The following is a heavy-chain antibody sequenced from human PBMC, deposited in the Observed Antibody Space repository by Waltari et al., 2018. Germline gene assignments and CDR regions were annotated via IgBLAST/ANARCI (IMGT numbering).Heavy chain of an antibody. CDR3: AKDASGPIDY. Sequence: QVQLVESGGGVVQPGRSLRLSCAASGFTFSSYGMHWVRQAPGKGLEWVAVIWYDGSNKYYADSVKGRFTISRDNSKNTLYLQMNSLRAEDTAVYYCAKDASGPIDYWGQGTLVTVSS. V-gene: IGHV3-33*06. CDR2: IWYDGSNK. CDR1: GFTFSSYG. D-gene: IGHD3-3*01. J-gene: IGHJ4*02.